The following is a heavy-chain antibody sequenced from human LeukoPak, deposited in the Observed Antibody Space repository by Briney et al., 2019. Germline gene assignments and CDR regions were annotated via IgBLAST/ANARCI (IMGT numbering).Heavy chain of an antibody. CDR3: ARHGPGYSSGWYSWFDP. D-gene: IGHD6-19*01. Sequence: GGSLKISFKGSGYSFTSYWIGWVRPMPGKGLEWMGIIYPGDSDTRYSPSFQGQVTISADKSINTAYLQWSSLKASDTAMYYCARHGPGYSSGWYSWFDPWGQGTLVTVSS. CDR1: GYSFTSYW. V-gene: IGHV5-51*01. CDR2: IYPGDSDT. J-gene: IGHJ5*02.